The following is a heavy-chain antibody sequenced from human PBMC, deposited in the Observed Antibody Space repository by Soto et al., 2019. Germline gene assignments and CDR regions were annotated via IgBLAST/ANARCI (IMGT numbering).Heavy chain of an antibody. D-gene: IGHD6-6*01. CDR3: ARHGCSSSSY. Sequence: GESLKISCKGSGYSFTSYWISWVRQMPGKGLEWMGRIDPSDSYTNYSPSFQGHVTISADKSISTAYLQWCSLKASDTATYYCARHGCSSSSYWGQGTLVTVSS. J-gene: IGHJ4*02. CDR2: IDPSDSYT. V-gene: IGHV5-10-1*01. CDR1: GYSFTSYW.